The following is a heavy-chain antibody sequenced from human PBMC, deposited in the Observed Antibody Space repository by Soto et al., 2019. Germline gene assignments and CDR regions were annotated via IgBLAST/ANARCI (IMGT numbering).Heavy chain of an antibody. V-gene: IGHV3-30*18. CDR2: ISHDGSNT. J-gene: IGHJ4*02. CDR3: AKDTYYYSSSGYSVFDY. Sequence: QVQLVESGGGVVQPGMSLRLSCAASRFTFSTYGIHWVRQAPGKGLDWVAVISHDGSNTNYADSVKGRFTISRDNSKNTVYLQMNSLRAEDTAVYYCAKDTYYYSSSGYSVFDYWGQGTLVTVSS. CDR1: RFTFSTYG. D-gene: IGHD3-22*01.